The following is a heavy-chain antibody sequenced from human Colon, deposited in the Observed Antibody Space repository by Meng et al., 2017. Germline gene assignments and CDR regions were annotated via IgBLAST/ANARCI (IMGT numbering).Heavy chain of an antibody. D-gene: IGHD1-1*01. J-gene: IGHJ6*02. CDR2: ISSGSTK. V-gene: IGHV3-48*03. CDR1: GFTFGTYE. CDR3: ARVYSSTTGKGMDV. Sequence: GESLKISRAASGFTFGTYEMNWVRQAPGKGLEWVSYISSGSTKYYADSVKGRFTISRDNAKKSLYLEMISLRAEDTAAYYCARVYSSTTGKGMDVWGQGTTVTVSS.